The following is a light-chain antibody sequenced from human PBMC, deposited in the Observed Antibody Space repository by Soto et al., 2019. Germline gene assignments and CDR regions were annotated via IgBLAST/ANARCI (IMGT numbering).Light chain of an antibody. CDR3: QQYNGYPLT. CDR1: QSISNW. J-gene: IGKJ4*02. CDR2: DVS. V-gene: IGKV1-5*01. Sequence: DIQMTQSPSTLSASVGDRVTITCRASQSISNWLAWYQQRPGKVPNLLIYDVSNLGSGVPSRFSGSGSGTEFTLTIDSLQTDDFATYYCQQYNGYPLTFGGGTTVE.